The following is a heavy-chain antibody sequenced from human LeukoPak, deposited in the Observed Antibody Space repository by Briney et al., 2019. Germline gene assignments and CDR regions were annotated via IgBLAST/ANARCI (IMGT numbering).Heavy chain of an antibody. CDR3: ARDFNDFWSGYHFDY. CDR2: ISSSSSTI. J-gene: IGHJ4*02. Sequence: PGGSLRLSCAASGFTFSSYSMNWVRQAPGKGLEWVSYISSSSSTIYYADSMKGRFTISRDNAKNSLYLQMNSLRAEDTAVYYCARDFNDFWSGYHFDYWGQGTLVTVSS. D-gene: IGHD3-3*01. V-gene: IGHV3-48*01. CDR1: GFTFSSYS.